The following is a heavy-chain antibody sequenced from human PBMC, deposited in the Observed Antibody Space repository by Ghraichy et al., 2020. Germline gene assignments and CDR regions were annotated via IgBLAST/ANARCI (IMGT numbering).Heavy chain of an antibody. Sequence: SETLSLTCTVSGGSISSGGYYWSWIRQHPGKGLEWIGYIYYSGSTYYNPSLKSRVTISVDTSKNQFSLKLSSVTAADTAVYYCARDQGLRLGELSGYFDYWGQGTLVTVSS. CDR2: IYYSGST. J-gene: IGHJ4*02. D-gene: IGHD3-16*02. CDR1: GGSISSGGYY. CDR3: ARDQGLRLGELSGYFDY. V-gene: IGHV4-31*03.